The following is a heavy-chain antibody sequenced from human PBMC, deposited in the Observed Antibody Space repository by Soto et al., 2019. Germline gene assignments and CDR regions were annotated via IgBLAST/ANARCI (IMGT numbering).Heavy chain of an antibody. D-gene: IGHD1-7*01. V-gene: IGHV1-69*12. CDR3: AGPPELTRIYYYYGMDV. Sequence: QVQLVQSGAEVKKPGSSVKVSCKASRGAFSSYAISWVRQAPGQGLECMGGIIPIFGTANYAQKFQGRVTITADESTSTAYMELSSLRSEDTAVYYCAGPPELTRIYYYYGMDVWGQGTTVTVSS. J-gene: IGHJ6*02. CDR1: RGAFSSYA. CDR2: IIPIFGTA.